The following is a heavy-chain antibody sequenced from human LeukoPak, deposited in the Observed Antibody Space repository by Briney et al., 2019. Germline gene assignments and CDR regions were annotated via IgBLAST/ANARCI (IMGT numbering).Heavy chain of an antibody. V-gene: IGHV1-69*05. CDR1: GGTFSSYA. CDR3: ARGKIAVAVEDY. CDR2: IIPIFGTA. J-gene: IGHJ4*02. Sequence: ASVKVSCKASGGTFSSYAISWVRQAPGQGLEWMGGIIPIFGTANYAQKLQGRVTMTTDTSTSTAYMELRSLRSDDTAVYYCARGKIAVAVEDYWGQGTLVTVSS. D-gene: IGHD6-19*01.